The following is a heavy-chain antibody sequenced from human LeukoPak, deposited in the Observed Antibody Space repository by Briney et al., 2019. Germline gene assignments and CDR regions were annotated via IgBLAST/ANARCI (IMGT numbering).Heavy chain of an antibody. Sequence: GGTLRLSCAASGFTFSSYGMSWVRQAPGKGLEWVSAISGSGGSTYYADSVKGRFTISRDNSKSTLYLQMNSLRAEDTAVYYCAKDLVFEGGSYYANDAFDIWGQGTMVTVSS. CDR2: ISGSGGST. CDR1: GFTFSSYG. CDR3: AKDLVFEGGSYYANDAFDI. V-gene: IGHV3-23*01. J-gene: IGHJ3*02. D-gene: IGHD1-26*01.